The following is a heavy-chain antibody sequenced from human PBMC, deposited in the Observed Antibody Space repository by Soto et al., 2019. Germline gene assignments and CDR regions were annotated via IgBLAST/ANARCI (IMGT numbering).Heavy chain of an antibody. V-gene: IGHV1-69*02. CDR2: IIPILGIA. D-gene: IGHD2-15*01. CDR1: GGTFSSYT. Sequence: QVQLVQSGAEVKKPGSSVKVSCKASGGTFSSYTISWVRQAPGQGLEWMGRIIPILGIANYAQKFQGRVTMSADKSSXXAXMXXSSLRSEDAAVYYCASGPVVVVAAPNYYYYYGMDVWGQGTTVTVSS. CDR3: ASGPVVVVAAPNYYYYYGMDV. J-gene: IGHJ6*02.